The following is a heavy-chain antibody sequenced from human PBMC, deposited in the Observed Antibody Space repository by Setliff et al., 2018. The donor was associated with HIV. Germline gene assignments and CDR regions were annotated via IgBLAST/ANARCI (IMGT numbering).Heavy chain of an antibody. J-gene: IGHJ3*02. CDR1: GYSFTNYW. D-gene: IGHD3-22*01. Sequence: GESLKISCKGSGYSFTNYWVGWVRQMPGNGLEWMGLIWPDDSDTMYSPSFQGQVTMSADKSISTAYLQFPLRQSPVTALYYDRTYGFDIWGQGTMVTVSS. CDR3: RTYGFDI. CDR2: IWPDDSDT. V-gene: IGHV5-51*01.